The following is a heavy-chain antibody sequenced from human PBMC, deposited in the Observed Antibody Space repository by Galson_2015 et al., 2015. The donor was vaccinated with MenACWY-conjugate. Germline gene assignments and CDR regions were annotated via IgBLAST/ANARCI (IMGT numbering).Heavy chain of an antibody. CDR2: INSDGSST. J-gene: IGHJ4*02. D-gene: IGHD2-2*01. CDR3: AVYCSSTRCYGASGGY. CDR1: GFTFSSYW. Sequence: SLRLSCAASGFTFSSYWMHWVRQAPGKGLVWVSLINSDGSSTSYADSVKGRFTISRDNAKNTLYLQMNSLGAEDTAVYYCAVYCSSTRCYGASGGYWGQGTLATVSS. V-gene: IGHV3-74*01.